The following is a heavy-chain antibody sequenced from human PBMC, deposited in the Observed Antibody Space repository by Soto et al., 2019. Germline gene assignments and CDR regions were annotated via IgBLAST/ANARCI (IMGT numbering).Heavy chain of an antibody. CDR3: SRDVVVGAKALND. V-gene: IGHV3-7*01. CDR2: IKEDGSEK. Sequence: PGGSLRLSCASSVFTFINYWMTWVRQAPGKGLGWVANIKEDGSEKHYVDSVKGRFTISRDNAKNSLYLQVNSLRVEDTAVYFCSRDVVVGAKALNDWGQGALVTVYS. D-gene: IGHD2-15*01. J-gene: IGHJ4*02. CDR1: VFTFINYW.